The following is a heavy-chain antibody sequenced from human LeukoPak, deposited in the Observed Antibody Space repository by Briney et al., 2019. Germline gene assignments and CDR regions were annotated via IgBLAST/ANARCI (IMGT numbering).Heavy chain of an antibody. Sequence: GGSLRLSCAASGFTFSDYYMSWIRQAPGKGLEWVSYISTTSSYTKYADSVKGRFTISRDNAKNSLYLQMNSLRAEDTAVYYCARNGHDFGDSKIDYWGQGTLVTVSS. CDR3: ARNGHDFGDSKIDY. D-gene: IGHD4-17*01. J-gene: IGHJ4*02. CDR1: GFTFSDYY. CDR2: ISTTSSYT. V-gene: IGHV3-11*06.